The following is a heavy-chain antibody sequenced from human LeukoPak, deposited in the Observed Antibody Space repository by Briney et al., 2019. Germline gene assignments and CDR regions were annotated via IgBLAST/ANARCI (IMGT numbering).Heavy chain of an antibody. CDR1: GYTFTGYY. CDR2: INPNSSGT. D-gene: IGHD3-3*01. CDR3: AREEKLYDFGAFDP. Sequence: GASVKVSCKASGYTFTGYYMHWVRQAPGQGLEWMGWINPNSSGTNYAQKFQGRVTMTRDTSISTAYMELSRLRSDDTAVYYCAREEKLYDFGAFDPWGQGTQVTVSS. J-gene: IGHJ5*02. V-gene: IGHV1-2*02.